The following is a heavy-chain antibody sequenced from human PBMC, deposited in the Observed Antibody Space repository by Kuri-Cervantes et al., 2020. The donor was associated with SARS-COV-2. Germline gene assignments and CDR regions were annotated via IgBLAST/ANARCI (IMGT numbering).Heavy chain of an antibody. CDR2: IYYSGST. CDR1: GGSISSYY. J-gene: IGHJ4*02. CDR3: ARHGRQRGYSYGLDY. V-gene: IGHV4-59*08. Sequence: ESLKISCTVSGGSISSYYWSWIRQPPGKGLEWIGYIYYSGSTNYNPSLKSRVTISVDTSKNQFSPKLSSVTAADTAVYYCARHGRQRGYSYGLDYWGQGTLVTVSS. D-gene: IGHD5-18*01.